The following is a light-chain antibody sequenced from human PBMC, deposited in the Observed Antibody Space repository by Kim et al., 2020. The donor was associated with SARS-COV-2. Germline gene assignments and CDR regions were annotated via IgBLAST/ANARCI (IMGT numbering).Light chain of an antibody. CDR2: GAS. Sequence: EIVLTQSPGALSLSPGERATLSCRASQSVSTNYLGWYQQKPGQAPRLLIYGASSRATGIPDRFSGSGSGTDFTLTISRLEPEDFAVYYCQQYGTSPLTFGGGTKVAI. V-gene: IGKV3-20*01. J-gene: IGKJ4*01. CDR1: QSVSTNY. CDR3: QQYGTSPLT.